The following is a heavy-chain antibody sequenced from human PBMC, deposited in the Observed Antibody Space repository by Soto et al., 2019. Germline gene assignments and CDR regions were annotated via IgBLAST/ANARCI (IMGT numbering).Heavy chain of an antibody. J-gene: IGHJ4*02. CDR2: INPNSGGT. CDR3: ARVQAYYYACSGYYAFDY. CDR1: GYTFTDYY. Sequence: QVQLVQSGAEVKKPGASVKVSCKASGYTFTDYYMHWVRQAPGQGLEWMGWINPNSGGTNYAQKFQGRVTINRDTSISTAYMELRRLRSDDTAVYYCARVQAYYYACSGYYAFDYWGQGTLVTVSS. D-gene: IGHD3-22*01. V-gene: IGHV1-2*02.